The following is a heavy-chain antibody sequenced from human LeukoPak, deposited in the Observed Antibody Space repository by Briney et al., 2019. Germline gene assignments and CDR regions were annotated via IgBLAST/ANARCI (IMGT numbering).Heavy chain of an antibody. J-gene: IGHJ5*02. V-gene: IGHV1-69*13. CDR3: ARDSSGWYGWFDP. D-gene: IGHD6-19*01. CDR1: GGTFSSYA. Sequence: ASVKASCKASGGTFSSYAISWVRQAPGQGLEWMGGIIPIFGTANYAQKFQGRVTITADESTSTAYMELSSLRSEDTAAYYCARDSSGWYGWFDPWGQGTLVTVSS. CDR2: IIPIFGTA.